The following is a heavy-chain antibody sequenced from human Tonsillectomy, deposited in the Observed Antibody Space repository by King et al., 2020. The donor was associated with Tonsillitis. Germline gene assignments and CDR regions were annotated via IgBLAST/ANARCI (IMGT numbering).Heavy chain of an antibody. V-gene: IGHV3-15*01. Sequence: VQLVESGGGLVKPGGSLRLSCAASGFAFSNTWMSWVRQAPGRGLEWVGRIKSRPDGGTTDYSAPVKGRFTISSDDEKKTVFLQMISLKIEDTAVYYCTSDLGYCSGISCYIVFGGQGTLVTVSS. CDR3: TSDLGYCSGISCYIVF. J-gene: IGHJ4*02. CDR2: IKSRPDGGTT. CDR1: GFAFSNTW. D-gene: IGHD2-2*02.